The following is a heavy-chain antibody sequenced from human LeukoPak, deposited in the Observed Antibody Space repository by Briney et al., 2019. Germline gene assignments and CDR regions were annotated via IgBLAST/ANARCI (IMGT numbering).Heavy chain of an antibody. D-gene: IGHD3-22*01. Sequence: SETLSLTCTVSGYSISNDYYWGWIRQPPGNGLEWIGSIYHSGSAYYNPSLKSRVTISIDTSKNQFSLKLSSVTAADTAVYYCARDGTVIVVGPFDYWGQGTLVTVFS. CDR2: IYHSGSA. CDR3: ARDGTVIVVGPFDY. CDR1: GYSISNDYY. V-gene: IGHV4-38-2*02. J-gene: IGHJ4*02.